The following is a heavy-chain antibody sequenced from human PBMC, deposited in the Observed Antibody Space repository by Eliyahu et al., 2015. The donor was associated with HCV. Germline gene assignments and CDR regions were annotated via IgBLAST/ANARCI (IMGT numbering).Heavy chain of an antibody. CDR1: GFTFDEFG. J-gene: IGHJ4*02. Sequence: QVKLRESGGGVVQPGRSLRLFCATSGFTFDEFGMHWVRQAPGKGLEGVAVISYDGLTKHYADSVKGRFTISRDNANNTLYLQMTSLRLEDTAVYYCAKGISVFGVVDYWGQGTLVTVSS. CDR3: AKGISVFGVVDY. D-gene: IGHD3-3*01. CDR2: ISYDGLTK. V-gene: IGHV3-30*18.